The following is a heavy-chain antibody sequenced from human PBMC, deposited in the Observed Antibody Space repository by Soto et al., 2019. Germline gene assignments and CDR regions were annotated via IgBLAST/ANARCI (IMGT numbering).Heavy chain of an antibody. CDR3: ARTEGYYYAMDV. Sequence: SSQTLSLTCTVYAGSFSGYYWSWIRQPPGKGLEWIGEINHSGSTNYNPSLKSRVTISVDTSKNQFSLKLSSVTAADTAVYYCARTEGYYYAMDVWGQGTTVT. CDR1: AGSFSGYY. CDR2: INHSGST. J-gene: IGHJ6*02. V-gene: IGHV4-34*01.